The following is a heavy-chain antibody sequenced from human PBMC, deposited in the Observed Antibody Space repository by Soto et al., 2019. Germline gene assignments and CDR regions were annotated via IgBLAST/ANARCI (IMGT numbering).Heavy chain of an antibody. CDR3: VKDLVGYGDLQDYYLGMDV. Sequence: PGGSLRLSCAASGFTFSSYGMHWVRQAPGKGLERVAVISYDGSNKYYADSVKGRFTSPRDNSKNTLYLQMNSLRGEDTDVYYCVKDLVGYGDLQDYYLGMDVGGQGITVTVSS. D-gene: IGHD4-17*01. V-gene: IGHV3-30*18. J-gene: IGHJ6*02. CDR2: ISYDGSNK. CDR1: GFTFSSYG.